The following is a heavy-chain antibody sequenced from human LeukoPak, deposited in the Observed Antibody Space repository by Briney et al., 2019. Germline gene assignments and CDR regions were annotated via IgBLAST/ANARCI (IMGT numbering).Heavy chain of an antibody. V-gene: IGHV3-23*01. CDR1: GFAFGSEA. Sequence: GGSLRLSCAVSGFAFGSEAMSCVRQSPARGLEWVASISPGGGTTYYADYVKGRFAISRDNSNNTLYVHMNSLRAEDTAVYYCAKVRSGSANWALRIFDNWGQGTLVTVSS. J-gene: IGHJ4*02. CDR3: AKVRSGSANWALRIFDN. CDR2: ISPGGGTT. D-gene: IGHD1-1*01.